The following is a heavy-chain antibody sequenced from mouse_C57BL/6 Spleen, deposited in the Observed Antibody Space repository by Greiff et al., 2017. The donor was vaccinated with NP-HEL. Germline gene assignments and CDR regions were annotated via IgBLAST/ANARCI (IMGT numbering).Heavy chain of an antibody. V-gene: IGHV2-5*01. D-gene: IGHD2-3*01. J-gene: IGHJ4*01. CDR2: IWRGGST. CDR3: AKKPIYDGYYDYAMDY. CDR1: GFSLTSYG. Sequence: VQLQQSGPGLVQPSQSLSITCTVSGFSLTSYGVHWVRQSPGKGLEWLGVIWRGGSTDYNAAFMSRLSITKDNSKSQVFFKMNSLQADDTAIYYCAKKPIYDGYYDYAMDYWGQGTSVTVSS.